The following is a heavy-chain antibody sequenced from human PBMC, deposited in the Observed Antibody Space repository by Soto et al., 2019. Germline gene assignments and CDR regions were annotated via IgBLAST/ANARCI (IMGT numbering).Heavy chain of an antibody. CDR1: GFTFSSYA. J-gene: IGHJ6*02. CDR3: AKDAGAYYDFWSGYYTSLRYYCGMDV. D-gene: IGHD3-3*01. V-gene: IGHV3-23*01. CDR2: ISGSGGST. Sequence: GGSLRLSCAASGFTFSSYAMSWVRQAPGKGLEWVSAISGSGGSTYYADSVKGRFTISRDNSKNTLYLQMNSLRAEDTAVYYCAKDAGAYYDFWSGYYTSLRYYCGMDVWCQGTTVTVSS.